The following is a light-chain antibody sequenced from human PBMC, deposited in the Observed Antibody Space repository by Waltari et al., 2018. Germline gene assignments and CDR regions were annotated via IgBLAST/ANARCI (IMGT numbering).Light chain of an antibody. CDR1: HSVLYSSNNKNY. CDR3: QQYYSSPRT. CDR2: WAS. V-gene: IGKV4-1*01. Sequence: DIVMTQSPAPLAVSLGERATINCKSRHSVLYSSNNKNYLAWFQQNPGQPPRLLIYWASTRESVVPDRFSGSGSGTDFTLTVSSLQAEDVAVYYCQQYYSSPRTFGQGTKVEIK. J-gene: IGKJ1*01.